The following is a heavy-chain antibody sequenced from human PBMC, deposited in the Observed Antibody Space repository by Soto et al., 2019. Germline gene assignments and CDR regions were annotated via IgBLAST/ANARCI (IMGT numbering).Heavy chain of an antibody. D-gene: IGHD3-10*01. J-gene: IGHJ4*02. CDR2: ISGSGGST. Sequence: EVQLLESGGGLVQPGGSLRLSCAASGFTFSNYAMNWVRQAPGKGLEWVSVISGSGGSTYYADSVKGRFTISRDNSKNTLYLQMNSLRAEDTAVYYCAKGGSGSYYDYWGQGTLVTVSS. CDR1: GFTFSNYA. V-gene: IGHV3-23*01. CDR3: AKGGSGSYYDY.